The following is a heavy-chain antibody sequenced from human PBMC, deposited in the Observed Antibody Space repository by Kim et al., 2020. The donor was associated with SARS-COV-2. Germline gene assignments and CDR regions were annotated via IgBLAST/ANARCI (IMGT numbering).Heavy chain of an antibody. Sequence: TIYSQNFQGRVTMTRDTSTSTVYMELNSLRSEDTAVYYCAREFSAGFVGYWGQGTLVTVSS. CDR3: AREFSAGFVGY. D-gene: IGHD2-15*01. CDR2: T. J-gene: IGHJ4*02. V-gene: IGHV1-46*01.